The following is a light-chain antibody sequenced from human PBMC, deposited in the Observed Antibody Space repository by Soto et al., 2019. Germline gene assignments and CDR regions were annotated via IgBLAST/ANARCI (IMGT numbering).Light chain of an antibody. CDR1: SSDVGSYNL. CDR3: CPYAGSGV. CDR2: EGS. Sequence: QSVLTQPASVSGSPGQSSTISCTGTSSDVGSYNLVSWYQQHPGKAPKLRIYEGSKRHSGVSNRFSGSKSGNTASLTISGLQAEDEADYYCCPYAGSGVFGGGNKVTVI. J-gene: IGLJ3*02. V-gene: IGLV2-23*01.